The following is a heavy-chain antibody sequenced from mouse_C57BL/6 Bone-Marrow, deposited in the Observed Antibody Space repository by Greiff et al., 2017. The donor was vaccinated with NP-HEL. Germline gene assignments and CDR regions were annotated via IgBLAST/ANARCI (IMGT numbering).Heavy chain of an antibody. D-gene: IGHD2-3*01. CDR1: GFSLTSYG. CDR2: LWSGGST. V-gene: IGHV2-2*01. CDR3: ARDGRWFAY. J-gene: IGHJ3*01. Sequence: VQLQQSGPGLVQPSQSLSITCTVSGFSLTSYGVHWVRQSPGKGLEWLGVLWSGGSTDYNAAFISRLSISKDNSKSQVFFKMNSLQADDTAIYYCARDGRWFAYWGQGTLVTVSA.